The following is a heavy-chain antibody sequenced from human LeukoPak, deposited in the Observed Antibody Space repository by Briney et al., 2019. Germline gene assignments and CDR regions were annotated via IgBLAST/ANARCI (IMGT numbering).Heavy chain of an antibody. Sequence: ASVKVSCKASGYTFTSYGISWVRQAPGQGLEWMGWISAYNGNTNYAQKLQGRVTMTTGTSTSTAYMELRSLRSDDTAVYYCATGALCSGGSCYLIPHDYWGQGTLVTVSS. V-gene: IGHV1-18*01. CDR2: ISAYNGNT. D-gene: IGHD2-15*01. CDR3: ATGALCSGGSCYLIPHDY. J-gene: IGHJ4*02. CDR1: GYTFTSYG.